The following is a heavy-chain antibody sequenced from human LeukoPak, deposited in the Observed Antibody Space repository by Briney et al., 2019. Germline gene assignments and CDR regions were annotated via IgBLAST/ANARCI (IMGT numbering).Heavy chain of an antibody. Sequence: GGSLRLSCTASGFTFSSYTMSWVRQAPGKGLKWVSTITTGGPNTYYADSVKGRSTVSRDDSKNTLYLQMNSLRAEDTAVYYCAKDGGLWVSAHWGDSWGRGTLVTVSS. V-gene: IGHV3-23*01. CDR1: GFTFSSYT. J-gene: IGHJ4*02. D-gene: IGHD7-27*01. CDR2: ITTGGPNT. CDR3: AKDGGLWVSAHWGDS.